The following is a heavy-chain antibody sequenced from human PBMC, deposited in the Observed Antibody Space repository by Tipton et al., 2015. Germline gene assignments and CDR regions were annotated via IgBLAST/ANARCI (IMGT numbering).Heavy chain of an antibody. V-gene: IGHV4-39*01. J-gene: IGHJ4*02. CDR1: GGSISSSYY. CDR3: ARLHGWVDY. D-gene: IGHD6-19*01. Sequence: TLSLACTVSGGSISSSYYWGWIRQPPGKGLEWIGSIYYSGSTHYNPSLKSRVTISVDTSKNQFSLKLSSVTAADTAVYYCARLHGWVDYWGQGTLVTVSS. CDR2: IYYSGST.